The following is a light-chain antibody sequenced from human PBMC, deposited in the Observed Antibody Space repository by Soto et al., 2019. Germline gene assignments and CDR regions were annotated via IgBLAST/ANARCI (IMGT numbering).Light chain of an antibody. Sequence: QSALTQPASVSGSPGQSITISCTVTSSDVGGYNYVSWYQHHPGKAPKLLIYDVSNRPSGISNRFSGSKSDNTASLTISGLQPEDEADYSCSSYTTSNTRQIVFGTGTKVTVL. CDR2: DVS. CDR1: SSDVGGYNY. V-gene: IGLV2-14*03. CDR3: SSYTTSNTRQIV. J-gene: IGLJ1*01.